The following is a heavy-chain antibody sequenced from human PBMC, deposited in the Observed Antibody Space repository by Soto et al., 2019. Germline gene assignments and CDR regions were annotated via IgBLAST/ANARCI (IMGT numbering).Heavy chain of an antibody. Sequence: QVQLQQWGAGLLKPSETLSLTCAVYGGSFSGYYWSWIRQPPGKGLEWIGEINHSGSTNYNPSLKSRVTISVDTAKNQCSLKLSSVTAADTAVYYCARVPTTYDFWNKPPGRKQNAFDIWGQGTMVTVSS. D-gene: IGHD3-3*01. CDR1: GGSFSGYY. CDR3: ARVPTTYDFWNKPPGRKQNAFDI. V-gene: IGHV4-34*01. CDR2: INHSGST. J-gene: IGHJ3*02.